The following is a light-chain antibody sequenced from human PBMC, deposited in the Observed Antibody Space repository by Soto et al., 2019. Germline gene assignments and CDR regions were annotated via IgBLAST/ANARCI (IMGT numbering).Light chain of an antibody. CDR1: SSNIGSNT. J-gene: IGLJ1*01. Sequence: QAVVTQPPSASGTPGQRVTISCSGSSSNIGSNTVNWYQQLPGTAPKLLIYSNNQRPSGVPDRFSGSKSGTSASLAISGLQSEDEADYDCAAWDDSLNGLYVFGPGTKLPVL. CDR3: AAWDDSLNGLYV. CDR2: SNN. V-gene: IGLV1-44*01.